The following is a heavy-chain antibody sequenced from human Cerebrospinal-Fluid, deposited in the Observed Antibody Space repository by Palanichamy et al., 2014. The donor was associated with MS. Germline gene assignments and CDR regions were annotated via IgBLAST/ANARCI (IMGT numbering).Heavy chain of an antibody. CDR1: GYTFTAYC. Sequence: QVHLVQSGAEVRKPGASVKVSCKASGYTFTAYCMYWVRQAPGQGLEWMGWINPDSGDTNYAQRFQGRVTMTRDPSINTVYMDLRRLSSDDTAVYYCATSSAYWGQGTLVTVSP. J-gene: IGHJ1*01. CDR3: ATSSAY. V-gene: IGHV1-2*02. CDR2: INPDSGDT.